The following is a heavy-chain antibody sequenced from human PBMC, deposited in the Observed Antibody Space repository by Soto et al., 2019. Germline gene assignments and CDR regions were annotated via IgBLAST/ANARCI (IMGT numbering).Heavy chain of an antibody. CDR2: VHYDGTKK. D-gene: IGHD3-3*01. CDR3: ARETSLGFWSGPQTMDV. V-gene: IGHV3-33*01. Sequence: QVQLVESGGGVVQPGTSLRLSCAPSGFTFSSYVMHWVRQAPGKGLEWVAVVHYDGTKKYYADSVRGRFTISRDNSENILYLPMNRPRTDAPAFYFCARETSLGFWSGPQTMDVWGPGTTVTVSS. J-gene: IGHJ6*02. CDR1: GFTFSSYV.